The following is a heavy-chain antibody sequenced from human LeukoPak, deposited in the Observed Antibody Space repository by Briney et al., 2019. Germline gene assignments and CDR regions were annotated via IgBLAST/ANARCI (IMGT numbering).Heavy chain of an antibody. Sequence: GGSLRLSCAASGFTFSSYAMSWVRQAPGKGLEWVSAISGSGGSTYYADSVKGRFTTSRDNSKNTLYLQMNSLRAEDTAVYYCARGASSGWYGGYWGQGTLVTVSS. V-gene: IGHV3-23*01. CDR3: ARGASSGWYGGY. J-gene: IGHJ4*02. CDR1: GFTFSSYA. D-gene: IGHD6-19*01. CDR2: ISGSGGST.